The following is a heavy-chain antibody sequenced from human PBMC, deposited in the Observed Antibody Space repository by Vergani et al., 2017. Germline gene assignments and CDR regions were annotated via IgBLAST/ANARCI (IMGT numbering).Heavy chain of an antibody. CDR1: EVTFSNYA. Sequence: EVQLLESGGGLVQPGGSLRLTYAASEVTFSNYAMNWVRQAPGKGLEWVSGISGSGVSAYYTDSVKVRFTISRDNSKNMLFLQMNNLRTEDTAIYYCAKQYFVSGNYLFDYWGQGTLVTVSS. V-gene: IGHV3-23*01. D-gene: IGHD3-9*01. CDR3: AKQYFVSGNYLFDY. CDR2: ISGSGVSA. J-gene: IGHJ4*02.